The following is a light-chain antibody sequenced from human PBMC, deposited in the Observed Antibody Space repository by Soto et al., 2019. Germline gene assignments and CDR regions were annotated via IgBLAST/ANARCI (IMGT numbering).Light chain of an antibody. J-gene: IGKJ1*01. CDR2: GAS. V-gene: IGKV3-15*01. CDR1: QSVSTN. CDR3: QQYNNWPGT. Sequence: EIVMTQSPATLSVSPGERATLSCRASQSVSTNLAWYQQKPGQAPRLLIYGASHRATGIPARFSGSGSGTEFTLTISSLQSEEFAVYYCQQYNNWPGTFGQGNKVEIK.